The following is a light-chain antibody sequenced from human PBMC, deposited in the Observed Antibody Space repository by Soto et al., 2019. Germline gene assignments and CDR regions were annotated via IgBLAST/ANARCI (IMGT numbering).Light chain of an antibody. CDR1: SSDVGGHNY. J-gene: IGLJ2*01. CDR2: NVD. CDR3: ISYADSITVV. Sequence: QSALTQVASVSASPGQSITISCTGTSSDVGGHNYVSWYQQHPGNAPQLMIYNVDYRPSGVSSLFSGSTSGNTAFLTISGFQADDVCYYYWISYADSITVVFGGVIKLTVL. V-gene: IGLV2-14*03.